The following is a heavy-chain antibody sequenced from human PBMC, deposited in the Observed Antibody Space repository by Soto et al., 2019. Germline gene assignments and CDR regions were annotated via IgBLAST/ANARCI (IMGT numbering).Heavy chain of an antibody. CDR2: ISWKSGSM. J-gene: IGHJ3*01. V-gene: IGHV3-9*01. Sequence: EVQLVESGGDLVQPGRSLRLACTASGFKFDDYAMHWVRQAPGKGLEWVSGISWKSGSMNYADSVKGRFTISRDNAKNSLYMQMTSLRSEDTALYYCAKDLYDILTGYSRGDGRDLWGHGTMVTVSS. CDR1: GFKFDDYA. CDR3: AKDLYDILTGYSRGDGRDL. D-gene: IGHD3-9*01.